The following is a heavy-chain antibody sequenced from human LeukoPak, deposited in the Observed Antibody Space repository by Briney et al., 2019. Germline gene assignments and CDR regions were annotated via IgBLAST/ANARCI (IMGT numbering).Heavy chain of an antibody. CDR1: GASIISHY. CDR3: ARRYYDSGFDP. Sequence: PSETLSLTCTVSGASIISHYWSWIRPRPGKGLEWIGLTYYSGTPNYNPSLKSRVTTSVDRSKTQFSLKMTSVTAADTAVYYCARRYYDSGFDPWGQGTLVTVSS. J-gene: IGHJ5*02. CDR2: TYYSGTP. V-gene: IGHV4-59*08. D-gene: IGHD3-16*01.